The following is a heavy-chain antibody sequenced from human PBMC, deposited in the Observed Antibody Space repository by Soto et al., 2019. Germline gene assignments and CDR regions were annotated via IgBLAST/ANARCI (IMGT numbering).Heavy chain of an antibody. D-gene: IGHD3-9*01. CDR1: GFTFSSYA. J-gene: IGHJ6*02. V-gene: IGHV3-30-3*01. CDR3: ARLDPYGVLTGYSLGMDV. Sequence: QVQLVESGGGVVQPGRSLRLSCAASGFTFSSYAMHWVRQAPGKGLEWVAVISYDGSNKYYADSVKGRFTISRDNSKKTWSLPRNCLGAEATAVSCCARLDPYGVLTGYSLGMDVGGQGTTVTVSS. CDR2: ISYDGSNK.